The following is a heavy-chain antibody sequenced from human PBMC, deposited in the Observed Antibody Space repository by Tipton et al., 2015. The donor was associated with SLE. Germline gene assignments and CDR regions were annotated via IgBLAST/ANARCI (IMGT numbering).Heavy chain of an antibody. D-gene: IGHD3-3*01. CDR2: NSGYNGNT. V-gene: IGHV1-18*01. J-gene: IGHJ3*02. CDR1: GYTFTSYG. CDR3: ARVSYTVFGVLTPSDRASHI. Sequence: VQLVQSGAEGKKPGASVKVSCKASGYTFTSYGISWVRQAPGQGLEWMGWNSGYNGNTNYAQKFQGRLSMTTDTSTTTAYMALRSLKSVDTALYFCARVSYTVFGVLTPSDRASHIWGQVTMVPLSS.